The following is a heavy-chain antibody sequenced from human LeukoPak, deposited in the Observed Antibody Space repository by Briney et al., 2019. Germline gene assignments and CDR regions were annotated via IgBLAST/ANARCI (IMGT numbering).Heavy chain of an antibody. CDR1: GFTFSSFA. J-gene: IGHJ4*02. CDR3: VKDLRSDFMGVLSRYLSY. Sequence: GGSLRLSCSASGFTFSSFAMHWVRQAPGKGLEYVAAISRIGGSTYYADSVKGRFTISRDNSKSTLYLQMSSLRAEDTAVYLCVKDLRSDFMGVLSRYLSYWGQGTLVTVSS. V-gene: IGHV3-64D*09. CDR2: ISRIGGST. D-gene: IGHD2/OR15-2a*01.